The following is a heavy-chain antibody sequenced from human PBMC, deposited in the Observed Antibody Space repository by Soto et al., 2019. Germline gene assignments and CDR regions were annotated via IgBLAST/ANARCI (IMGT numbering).Heavy chain of an antibody. D-gene: IGHD1-1*01. CDR3: AKDRSGTTADAFDI. J-gene: IGHJ3*02. Sequence: GGSLRLSCAASGFPFSTYALNWVRQAPGKGLEWVSTITNSGGITYYADSVKGRFTISRDNSQNTLYLQMNSLRAEDTAIYYSAKDRSGTTADAFDIWGQGTMVTVSS. V-gene: IGHV3-23*01. CDR1: GFPFSTYA. CDR2: ITNSGGIT.